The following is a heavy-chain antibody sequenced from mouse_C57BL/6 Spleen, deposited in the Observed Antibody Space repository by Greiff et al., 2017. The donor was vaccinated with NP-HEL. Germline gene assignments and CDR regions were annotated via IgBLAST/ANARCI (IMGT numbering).Heavy chain of an antibody. CDR2: IYPSDSET. Sequence: QVQLQQSGAELVRPGSSVKLSCKASGYTFTSYWMDWVKQRPGQGLEWIGNIYPSDSETHYNQKFKDKATLTVDKSSSTAYMQLSSLTSEDSAVYYCAREPVGVMDYWGQGTSVTVSS. D-gene: IGHD1-1*02. V-gene: IGHV1-61*01. J-gene: IGHJ4*01. CDR3: AREPVGVMDY. CDR1: GYTFTSYW.